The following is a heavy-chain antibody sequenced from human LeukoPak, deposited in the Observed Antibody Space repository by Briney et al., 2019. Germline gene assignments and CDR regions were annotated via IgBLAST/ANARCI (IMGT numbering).Heavy chain of an antibody. CDR2: INHSGST. CDR1: GGSFSGYY. V-gene: IGHV4-34*01. J-gene: IGHJ4*02. CDR3: ARGVKRYQPLLVFDY. D-gene: IGHD2-2*01. Sequence: SETLSLTCAVYGGSFSGYYWSWIRQPPGKGLEWIGEINHSGSTNYNPSLKSRVTISVDTSKNQFSLKLSPVTAADTAVYYCARGVKRYQPLLVFDYWGQGTLVTVSS.